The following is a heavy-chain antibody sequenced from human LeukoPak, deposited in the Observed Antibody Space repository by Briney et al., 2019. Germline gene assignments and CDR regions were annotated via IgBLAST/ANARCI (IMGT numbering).Heavy chain of an antibody. Sequence: GASVKVSCKASGYTFTSYYMHWVRQAPGQGLEWMGIINPSGGSTSYAQKFQGRVTMTRDTSASTVYMELSSLRSEDTAVYYCATTTLGPKDAFDIWGQGTMVTVSS. CDR1: GYTFTSYY. J-gene: IGHJ3*02. D-gene: IGHD1-14*01. CDR2: INPSGGST. CDR3: ATTTLGPKDAFDI. V-gene: IGHV1-46*01.